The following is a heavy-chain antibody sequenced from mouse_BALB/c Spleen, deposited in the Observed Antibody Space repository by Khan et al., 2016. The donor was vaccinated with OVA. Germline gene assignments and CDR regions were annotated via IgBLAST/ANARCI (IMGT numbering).Heavy chain of an antibody. J-gene: IGHJ4*01. V-gene: IGHV2-6-7*01. CDR1: GFSLTGYG. CDR3: ARAYYANYSEAMDY. CDR2: ISGDGST. Sequence: QVQLKESGPGLVAPSPSLSITCTVSGFSLTGYGVNWVRQPPGKGLEWLGMISGDGSTDYNSALKSRLSISKDNAKSQVLLKMDSLQTDDTASDYCARAYYANYSEAMDYWGQGTSVTVSS. D-gene: IGHD2-10*01.